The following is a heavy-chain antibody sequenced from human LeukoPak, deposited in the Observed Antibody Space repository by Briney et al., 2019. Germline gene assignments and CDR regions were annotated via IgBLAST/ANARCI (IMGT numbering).Heavy chain of an antibody. J-gene: IGHJ4*02. CDR1: GGTFSSYA. CDR2: IIPIFGTA. Sequence: GASVKVSCKASGGTFSSYAISWVRQAPGQGLEWMGGIIPIFGTANYAQKFQGRVTITTDESTSTAYMELSSLRSEDTAVYYCAGGDNSGSYYDYWGQGTLVTVSS. V-gene: IGHV1-69*05. CDR3: AGGDNSGSYYDY. D-gene: IGHD1-26*01.